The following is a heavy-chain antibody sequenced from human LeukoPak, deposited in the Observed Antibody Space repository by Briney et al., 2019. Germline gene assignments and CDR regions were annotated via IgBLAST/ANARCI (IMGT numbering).Heavy chain of an antibody. J-gene: IGHJ4*02. D-gene: IGHD1-26*01. CDR2: INPNSGGT. CDR1: GYTFTGYY. Sequence: GASVKVSCKASGYTFTGYYMHWVRQAPGQGLEWMGWINPNSGGTNYAQKFQGRVTMTRDTSISTAYMELSRLRSDDTAVYYCARELASGSYSEYYFAYWGQGTLVTVSS. V-gene: IGHV1-2*02. CDR3: ARELASGSYSEYYFAY.